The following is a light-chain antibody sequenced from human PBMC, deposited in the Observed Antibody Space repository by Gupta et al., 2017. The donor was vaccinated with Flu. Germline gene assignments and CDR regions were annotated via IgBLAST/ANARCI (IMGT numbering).Light chain of an antibody. J-gene: IGKJ4*01. CDR1: QGISSW. V-gene: IGKV1-12*01. CDR3: QQSHSFPLT. CDR2: SS. Sequence: SPSYVSASVGDRVTSTWRASQGISSWLVWEQQKPVEAPKFMSTSSRVQRGVTSRFNGSESGTDFTLTISSLQPEDFATYYCQQSHSFPLTFGGGTKVEVK.